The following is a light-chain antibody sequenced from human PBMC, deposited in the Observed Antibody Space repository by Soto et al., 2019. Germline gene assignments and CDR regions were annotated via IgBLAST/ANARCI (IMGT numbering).Light chain of an antibody. Sequence: EIVMTQSPATLSVSPGERVTLSCRASQSVGSKLAWYQQKPGQAPRLLIYGASNTATGIPDRFRGSGSGTEFTLTISSLQSEDFAVYYCLQYDNWPPWTFGQGTKVEVK. J-gene: IGKJ1*01. CDR3: LQYDNWPPWT. V-gene: IGKV3-15*01. CDR1: QSVGSK. CDR2: GAS.